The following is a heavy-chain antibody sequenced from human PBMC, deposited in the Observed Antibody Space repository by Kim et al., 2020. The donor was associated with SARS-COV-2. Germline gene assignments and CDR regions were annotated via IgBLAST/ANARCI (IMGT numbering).Heavy chain of an antibody. CDR2: SP. Sequence: SPYYAESVKGRFTIARDNAKNTLYLQLNSLGAEDTTIYYCAKMMVRTTYDIWGLGTLVTVSS. D-gene: IGHD3-10*01. CDR3: AKMMVRTTYDI. V-gene: IGHV3-23*01. J-gene: IGHJ3*02.